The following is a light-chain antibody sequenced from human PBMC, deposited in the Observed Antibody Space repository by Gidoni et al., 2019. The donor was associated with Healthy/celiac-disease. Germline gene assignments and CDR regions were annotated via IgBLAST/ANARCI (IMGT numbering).Light chain of an antibody. J-gene: IGKJ3*01. V-gene: IGKV1-8*01. CDR1: QGISSY. CDR3: QQYYSYPQVT. CDR2: AAS. Sequence: AIRMTQSPSSLSASTGDRVTITCRASQGISSYLAWYQQKPGKAPKLLIYAASTLQSGVPSRFSGSGAGTDFTLTISCLQSEDFATYYCQQYYSYPQVTFXPXTKVXIK.